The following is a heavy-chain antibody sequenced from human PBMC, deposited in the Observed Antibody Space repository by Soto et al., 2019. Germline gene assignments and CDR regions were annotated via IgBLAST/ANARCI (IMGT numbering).Heavy chain of an antibody. CDR1: DDFISSYY. CDR2: VSTNGAT. J-gene: IGHJ4*02. CDR3: ARVGDLFYDTSGYYRAVFDS. Sequence: PSETLSLTCTVSDDFISSYYWNWIRQPAGKGLEWIGRVSTNGATNYNPSLESRVTMSVDTSKNQFSLKLTSVTAADTAVYFCARVGDLFYDTSGYYRAVFDSWGQGIMVTVSS. D-gene: IGHD3-22*01. V-gene: IGHV4-4*07.